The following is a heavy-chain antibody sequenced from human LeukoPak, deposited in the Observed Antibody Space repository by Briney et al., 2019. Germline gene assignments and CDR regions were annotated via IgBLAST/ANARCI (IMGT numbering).Heavy chain of an antibody. V-gene: IGHV3-21*01. CDR2: ISSTSTYM. Sequence: NTGGSLRLSCAASGFTFSTYSMNWVRQAPGKGREWVSSISSTSTYMYYADSVRGRFTISRDNAKSSLFLQMNSLRAEDTAVYYCARRAPSHDFDSWGQGTLVTVSS. J-gene: IGHJ4*02. CDR3: ARRAPSHDFDS. CDR1: GFTFSTYS.